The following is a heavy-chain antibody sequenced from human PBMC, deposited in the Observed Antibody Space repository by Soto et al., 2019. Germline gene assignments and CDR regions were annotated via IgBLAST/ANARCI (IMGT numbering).Heavy chain of an antibody. Sequence: PGGTLRLSCAASGFTFSGYAMSWVRQAPGKGLEWVSSISGSGGSTYYADSVKGRFTISRDNTKKTLYLQMNSLRAEDTAVYYCSKGPYSGYDTEGVYWGQGTLVTVSS. CDR3: SKGPYSGYDTEGVY. V-gene: IGHV3-23*01. CDR2: ISGSGGST. J-gene: IGHJ4*02. CDR1: GFTFSGYA. D-gene: IGHD5-12*01.